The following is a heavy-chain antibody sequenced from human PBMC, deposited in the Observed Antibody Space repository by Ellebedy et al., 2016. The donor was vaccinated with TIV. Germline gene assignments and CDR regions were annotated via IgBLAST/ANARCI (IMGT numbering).Heavy chain of an antibody. J-gene: IGHJ4*02. CDR1: GFTFSSYS. D-gene: IGHD1-26*01. Sequence: PGGSLRLSCAASGFTFSSYSMNWVRQAPGKGLEWVSYISSSSSTIYYADSVKGRFTISRDNAKNSLYLQMNSLRAEDTAVYYCARDDKKWEPNYFDYWGQGTLVTVSS. CDR2: ISSSSSTI. CDR3: ARDDKKWEPNYFDY. V-gene: IGHV3-48*01.